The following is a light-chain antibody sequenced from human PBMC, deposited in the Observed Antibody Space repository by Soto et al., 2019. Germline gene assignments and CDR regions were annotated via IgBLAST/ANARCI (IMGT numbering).Light chain of an antibody. V-gene: IGKV1-9*01. J-gene: IGKJ5*01. Sequence: DSQLTQSPSTLSASVGDRGASTCRASQSIMTWLDWYQQKPGKAPNLLIHTASTLQSGVPSRFSGSGSGTEFTLTISSLQPEDFATYYCQQRNSYPITFGQGTRLEI. CDR1: QSIMTW. CDR2: TAS. CDR3: QQRNSYPIT.